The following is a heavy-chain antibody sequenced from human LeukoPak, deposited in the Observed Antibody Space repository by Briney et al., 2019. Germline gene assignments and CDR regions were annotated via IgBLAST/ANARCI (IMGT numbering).Heavy chain of an antibody. J-gene: IGHJ4*01. CDR1: GGTFSRYA. CDR2: IIPIFGTA. CDR3: ARSPGHYFDY. Sequence: SVKVSCKASGGTFSRYAISWVRQAPGQRLEWMGRIIPIFGTANYAQKIQGRVTITTDESTSTAYMELSSLRSEDTAVYYCARSPGHYFDYWGQGTLVTVSS. V-gene: IGHV1-69*05.